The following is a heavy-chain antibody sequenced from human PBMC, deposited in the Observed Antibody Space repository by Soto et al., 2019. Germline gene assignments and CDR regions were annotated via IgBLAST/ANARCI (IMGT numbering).Heavy chain of an antibody. Sequence: QVQLVESGGGVVQPGRSLRLSCAASGFTFSSYAMHWVRQAPGKGLEWVAVISYDGSNKYYADSVKGRFTISRDNSKNTPYLQMNSLRAEDTAVYYCARDKGYYDSSGYYFIDYWGQGTLVTVSS. CDR2: ISYDGSNK. CDR3: ARDKGYYDSSGYYFIDY. D-gene: IGHD3-22*01. J-gene: IGHJ4*02. V-gene: IGHV3-30-3*01. CDR1: GFTFSSYA.